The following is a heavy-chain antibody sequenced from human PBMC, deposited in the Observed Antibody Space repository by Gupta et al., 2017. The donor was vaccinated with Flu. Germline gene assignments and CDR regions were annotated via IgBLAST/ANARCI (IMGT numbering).Heavy chain of an antibody. J-gene: IGHJ6*02. CDR3: AKPVHPVLMGGMDV. CDR1: GFTFSSYA. Sequence: EVRLLESGGGLVQPGGSLRLSCAASGFTFSSYAMSWVRQAPGKGLEWVSAISGSGGSTYYADSVKGRFTISRDNSKNTLYLQMKSLRAEDTAVYYCAKPVHPVLMGGMDVWGQGTTVTVSS. D-gene: IGHD2-8*01. V-gene: IGHV3-23*01. CDR2: ISGSGGST.